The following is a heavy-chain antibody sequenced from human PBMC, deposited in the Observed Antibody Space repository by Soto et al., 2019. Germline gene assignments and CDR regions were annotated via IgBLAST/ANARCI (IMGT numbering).Heavy chain of an antibody. Sequence: GGSLRLSCTSSVFTFGDYTMACFRHSPGGWLEWVSFIRSKAYGGTTEYAASVKGRFTISRDDSKSIAYLQMNRLQSEDTAVYYCARDVASYDYGDFYGMEVWGQGTTVSVSS. J-gene: IGHJ6*01. CDR3: ARDVASYDYGDFYGMEV. CDR2: IRSKAYGGTT. V-gene: IGHV3-49*03. D-gene: IGHD4-17*01. CDR1: VFTFGDYT.